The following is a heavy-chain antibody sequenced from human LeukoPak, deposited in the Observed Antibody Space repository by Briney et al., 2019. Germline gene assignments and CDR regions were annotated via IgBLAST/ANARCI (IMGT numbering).Heavy chain of an antibody. CDR3: QVTDTDPFDF. D-gene: IGHD2-21*02. Sequence: GGSLRLSCAASGFTVSNKYMTWVRQAPGKGLEWVSVIYDDGRTYYADSVKGRFTISRDSFKNIVDLQMNSLRADDTAVYFCQVTDTDPFDFWGQGTLVTVSS. CDR1: GFTVSNKY. J-gene: IGHJ4*02. V-gene: IGHV3-53*01. CDR2: IYDDGRT.